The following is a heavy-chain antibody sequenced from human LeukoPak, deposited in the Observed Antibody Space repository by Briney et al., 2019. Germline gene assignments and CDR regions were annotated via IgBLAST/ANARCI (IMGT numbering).Heavy chain of an antibody. CDR3: ARLSGSFDM. Sequence: GGSLRLSCIASGSTFSNYAMAWVRQAPGEGLEWVSAYGGGAAYYADSVKGRFIVSRDNSKNTLYLQLSSLRADDTAIYYCARLSGSFDMWGQGTMVTVSS. V-gene: IGHV3-23*01. J-gene: IGHJ3*02. D-gene: IGHD3-10*01. CDR2: YGGGAA. CDR1: GSTFSNYA.